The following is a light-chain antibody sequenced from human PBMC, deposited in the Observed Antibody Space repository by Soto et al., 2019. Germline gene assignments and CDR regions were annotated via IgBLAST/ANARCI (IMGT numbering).Light chain of an antibody. J-gene: IGKJ2*01. CDR3: QHLNSYPST. Sequence: DIQLTQSPSFLSAAVGDRVTITCRASQDITNFLAWYQQKPGKTPELLIYGASTLHSGVPARFSGSGSGTEFPLTISSLQPEDFATYHCQHLNSYPSTFGQGTKLEIK. V-gene: IGKV1-9*01. CDR2: GAS. CDR1: QDITNF.